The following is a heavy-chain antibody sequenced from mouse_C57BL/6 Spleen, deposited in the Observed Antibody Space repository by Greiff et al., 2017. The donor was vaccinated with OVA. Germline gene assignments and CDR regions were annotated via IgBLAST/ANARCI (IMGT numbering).Heavy chain of an antibody. Sequence: QVQLQQPGAELVMPGASVKLSCKASGYTFTSYWMHWVKQRPGPGLEWIGEIDPSDSYTNYNQKFKGKSTLTVDKSSSTAYMQLSSLTSEDSAVYYCASYGNYWYFDVWGTGTTVTVSS. J-gene: IGHJ1*03. CDR3: ASYGNYWYFDV. CDR2: IDPSDSYT. CDR1: GYTFTSYW. V-gene: IGHV1-69*01. D-gene: IGHD2-1*01.